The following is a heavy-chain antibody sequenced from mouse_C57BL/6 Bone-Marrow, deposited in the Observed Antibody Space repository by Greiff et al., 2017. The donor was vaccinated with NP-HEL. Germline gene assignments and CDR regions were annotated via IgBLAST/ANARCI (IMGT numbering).Heavy chain of an antibody. J-gene: IGHJ4*01. CDR1: GFTFSSYT. D-gene: IGHD2-10*02. V-gene: IGHV5-9*01. Sequence: EVQLVESGGGLVKPGGSLKLSCAASGFTFSSYTMSWVRQTPEKRLEWVANISDGGGNTYYTDSVKGRFTLSRDNAKNTLHLQMSSLRSEDTALYYCARSIYYGMDYWGQGTSVTVSS. CDR3: ARSIYYGMDY. CDR2: ISDGGGNT.